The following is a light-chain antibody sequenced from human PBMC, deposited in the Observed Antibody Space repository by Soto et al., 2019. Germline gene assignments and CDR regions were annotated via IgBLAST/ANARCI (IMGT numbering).Light chain of an antibody. CDR1: QSVSSSY. V-gene: IGKV3-20*01. Sequence: EIVLTQSPGTLSLSPGERATLSCMASQSVSSSYLAWYQQKPGQAPRLLIYGASSRATDIPDRFSGSGSGTDFTLTISRLEPEDFAVYYCQQYGSSLLTFGGGTKVDIK. J-gene: IGKJ4*01. CDR2: GAS. CDR3: QQYGSSLLT.